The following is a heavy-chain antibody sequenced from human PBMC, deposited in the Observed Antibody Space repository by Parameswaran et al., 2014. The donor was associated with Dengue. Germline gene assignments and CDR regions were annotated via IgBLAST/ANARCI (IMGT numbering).Heavy chain of an antibody. D-gene: IGHD2-2*01. J-gene: IGHJ6*02. CDR2: ISSSGSTI. CDR3: AREKIGGTAVYCSSTSCDYGMDV. V-gene: IGHV3-11*01. Sequence: WIRQPPGKGLEWVSYISSSGSTIYYADSVKGRFTISRDNAKNSLYLQMNSLRAEDTAVYYCAREKIGGTAVYCSSTSCDYGMDVWGQGTMVTVSS.